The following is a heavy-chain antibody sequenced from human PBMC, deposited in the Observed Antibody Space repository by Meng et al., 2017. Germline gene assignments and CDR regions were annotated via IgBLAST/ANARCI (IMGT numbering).Heavy chain of an antibody. J-gene: IGHJ4*02. D-gene: IGHD5-18*01. V-gene: IGHV4-34*01. CDR1: GGSCCGYY. Sequence: VQPQEWAAGLLQPSETLARTGAVYGGSCCGYYWSWIRQPPGKGLEWIGEINHSVSTNYNPSLKSRVTISVDTSKNQFSLKLSSVTAADTAVYYCARGTRGYSYGNDYWGQGTLVTVSS. CDR3: ARGTRGYSYGNDY. CDR2: INHSVST.